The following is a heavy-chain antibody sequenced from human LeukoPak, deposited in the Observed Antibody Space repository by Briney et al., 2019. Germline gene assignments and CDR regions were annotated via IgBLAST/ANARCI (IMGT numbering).Heavy chain of an antibody. V-gene: IGHV3-48*01. CDR2: ISSSSSTI. D-gene: IGHD1-26*01. CDR1: GFTFSTYS. Sequence: GGSLRLSCAASGFTFSTYSMNWVRQAPGKGLEWVSYISSSSSTIYYADSVKGRFTISRDNAKNSLYLQMNSLRAEDTAVYYCTRDREGTDHWGQGTLVTVSS. J-gene: IGHJ4*02. CDR3: TRDREGTDH.